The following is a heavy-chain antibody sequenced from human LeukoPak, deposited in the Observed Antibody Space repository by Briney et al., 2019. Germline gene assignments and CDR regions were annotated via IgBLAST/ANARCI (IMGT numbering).Heavy chain of an antibody. CDR3: ARGVNSGYFDY. CDR1: GGSISSYY. D-gene: IGHD1-26*01. V-gene: IGHV4-59*01. J-gene: IGHJ4*02. Sequence: SETLSLTCTVSGGSISSYYWTWIRQPPGKGLEWIGYIYYSGSTNYNPSLKSRVTISVDTSKNQFSLKLTSVTAADTAVYYCARGVNSGYFDYCGQGALVTVSS. CDR2: IYYSGST.